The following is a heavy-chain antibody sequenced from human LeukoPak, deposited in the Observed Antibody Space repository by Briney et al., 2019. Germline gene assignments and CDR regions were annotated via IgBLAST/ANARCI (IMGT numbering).Heavy chain of an antibody. V-gene: IGHV4-59*08. J-gene: IGHJ4*02. D-gene: IGHD6-19*01. CDR3: AKWRVSSGCDY. Sequence: SETLSLTCTVSGGSISSYYWSWIRQPPGKGLEWIGYINYSGNTNYNPSLKSRVTISVDTSKNQFSLKLSSVTAADTAVYYCAKWRVSSGCDYWGQGTLVTVSS. CDR2: INYSGNT. CDR1: GGSISSYY.